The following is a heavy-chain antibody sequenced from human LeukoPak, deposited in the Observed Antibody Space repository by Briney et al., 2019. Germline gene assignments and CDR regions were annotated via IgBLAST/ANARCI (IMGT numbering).Heavy chain of an antibody. D-gene: IGHD5-18*01. CDR1: GFTFSDYY. Sequence: KSGGSLRLSCAASGFTFSDYYMSWIRQAPGKGLEWVSYISSSGSTIYYADSVKGRFTISRDNAKNSLYLQMNSLRAEDTAVYYCAREPRGYSYGSHAFDIWGQGTMVTLSS. CDR3: AREPRGYSYGSHAFDI. V-gene: IGHV3-11*01. CDR2: ISSSGSTI. J-gene: IGHJ3*02.